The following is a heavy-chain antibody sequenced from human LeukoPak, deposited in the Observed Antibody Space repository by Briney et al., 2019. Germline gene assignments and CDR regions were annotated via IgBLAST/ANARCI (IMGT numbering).Heavy chain of an antibody. J-gene: IGHJ4*02. V-gene: IGHV3-23*01. CDR2: ISGSGGST. Sequence: PGGSLRLSCAASGFTFSSYAMSWVRQAPGKGLEWVSAISGSGGSTYYADSVKGRFTISRDNAKNSLYLQMNSLRAEDTAVYYCASSGVLLWFGEYFDYWGQGTLVTVSS. CDR1: GFTFSSYA. D-gene: IGHD3-10*01. CDR3: ASSGVLLWFGEYFDY.